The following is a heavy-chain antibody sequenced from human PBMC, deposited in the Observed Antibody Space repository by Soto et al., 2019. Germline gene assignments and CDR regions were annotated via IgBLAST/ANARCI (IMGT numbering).Heavy chain of an antibody. Sequence: GSLRLSCAAPGFTFSSYSMHWVRQAPGKGLEWVSSIGTRSDIYYADSVKGRFTISRDNAKNSLSLQMNSMTAEDTAVYYCAREETAWPLAYGLDVWGQGTTVTVSS. J-gene: IGHJ6*02. D-gene: IGHD2-21*02. CDR1: GFTFSSYS. CDR2: IGTRSDI. CDR3: AREETAWPLAYGLDV. V-gene: IGHV3-21*01.